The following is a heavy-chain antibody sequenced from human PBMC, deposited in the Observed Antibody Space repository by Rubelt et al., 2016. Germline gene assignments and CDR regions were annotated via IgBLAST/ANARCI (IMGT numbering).Heavy chain of an antibody. CDR2: ITPSGST. CDR1: GGSFNGFY. CDR3: ATRRSALGSFEF. J-gene: IGHJ4*02. V-gene: IGHV4-34*01. D-gene: IGHD3-10*01. Sequence: QVQLQQWGAGQLKPSETLSLTCAVHGGSFNGFYWSWIRQSPGKGLEWIGEITPSGSTNYNPSLKSRVTISLDTSKTQFSLWLSYVTAADSAIYNCATRRSALGSFEFWGQGIVVTVSS.